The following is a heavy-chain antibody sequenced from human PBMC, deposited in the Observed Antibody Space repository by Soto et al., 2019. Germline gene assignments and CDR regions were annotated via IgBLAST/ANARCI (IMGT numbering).Heavy chain of an antibody. CDR3: ARPTTWNVNWFDP. CDR2: ISNDGSST. V-gene: IGHV3-74*01. CDR1: GFTFSNYW. J-gene: IGHJ5*02. Sequence: GGSLRLSCAASGFTFSNYWMHWVRRAPGKGLVWVSRISNDGSSTNYADSVKGRFTISRDNAKNTLYLQMNSLRAEDTAVYYCARPTTWNVNWFDPWGQGTLVTVSS. D-gene: IGHD1-1*01.